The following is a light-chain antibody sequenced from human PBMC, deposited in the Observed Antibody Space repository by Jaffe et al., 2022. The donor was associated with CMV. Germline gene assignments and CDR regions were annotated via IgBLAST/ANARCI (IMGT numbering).Light chain of an antibody. CDR2: NNN. CDR1: SSNIGSNY. J-gene: IGLJ2*01. Sequence: QSVLTQPPSASGTPGQRVTISCSGSSSNIGSNYIYWFQQLPGTAPKLLIYNNNERPSGVPDRFSGSKSGTSASLAISGLRSEDEADYYCEAWDDSLSGHVVFGGGTKLTVL. V-gene: IGLV1-47*02. CDR3: EAWDDSLSGHVV.